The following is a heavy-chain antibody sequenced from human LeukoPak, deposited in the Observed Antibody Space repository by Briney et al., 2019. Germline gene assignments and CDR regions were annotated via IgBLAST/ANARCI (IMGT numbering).Heavy chain of an antibody. D-gene: IGHD5-12*01. CDR3: ARGGISGYVY. CDR2: INHSGST. Sequence: SETLSLTCAVYGGSFSGYYWSWLRQPPGKGLEWIGEINHSGSTNYNPSLKSRVTISVDTSKNQFSLKLSPVTTADTAVYYCARGGISGYVYWGQGTLVTVSS. J-gene: IGHJ4*02. CDR1: GGSFSGYY. V-gene: IGHV4-34*01.